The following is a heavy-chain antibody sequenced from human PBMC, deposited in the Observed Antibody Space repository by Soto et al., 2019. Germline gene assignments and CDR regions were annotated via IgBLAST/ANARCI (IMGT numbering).Heavy chain of an antibody. Sequence: SETLSLTCIVSGGSISSYDWSWIRQPPGKGLEWIGYIYYSGSTNYNPSLKSRVTISVDTSKNQFSLKLSSVTAADTAVYYCARRYGGNFDYWGQGTLVTVSS. CDR1: GGSISSYD. D-gene: IGHD2-15*01. CDR2: IYYSGST. CDR3: ARRYGGNFDY. J-gene: IGHJ4*02. V-gene: IGHV4-59*01.